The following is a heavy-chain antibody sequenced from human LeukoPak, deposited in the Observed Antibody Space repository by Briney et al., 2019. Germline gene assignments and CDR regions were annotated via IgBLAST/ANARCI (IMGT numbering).Heavy chain of an antibody. Sequence: SETLSLTCTVSGGSISNGDYYWSWIRQPPGKGLEWVGYIFYSGRTFYNPSLKSRVTISVDTSKIQFSLKLSSVTAADTAIYYCASLTRNFDILTGYGPYYFDFWGPGTLVTVSS. J-gene: IGHJ4*02. D-gene: IGHD3-9*01. CDR2: IFYSGRT. V-gene: IGHV4-30-4*08. CDR3: ASLTRNFDILTGYGPYYFDF. CDR1: GGSISNGDYY.